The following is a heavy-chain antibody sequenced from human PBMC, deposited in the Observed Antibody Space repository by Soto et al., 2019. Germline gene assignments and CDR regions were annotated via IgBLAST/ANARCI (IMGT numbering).Heavy chain of an antibody. CDR1: GYTFTNYA. D-gene: IGHD2-2*01. CDR2: INAGNGNT. Sequence: QVQLVQSGAEEKKPGASVKVSCKASGYTFTNYAMHWVRQAPGQRLEWVGWINAGNGNTKYSQKFQGRVTITRDTPARTAYMELSSLRSEDTAVYYCAIADGPGSVGPWGQGNLVTVSS. J-gene: IGHJ5*02. CDR3: AIADGPGSVGP. V-gene: IGHV1-3*05.